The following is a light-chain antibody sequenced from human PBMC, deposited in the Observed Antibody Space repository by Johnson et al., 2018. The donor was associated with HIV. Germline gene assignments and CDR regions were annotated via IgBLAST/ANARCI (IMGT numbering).Light chain of an antibody. CDR2: ENN. J-gene: IGLJ1*01. CDR3: GTWDSSLSVV. Sequence: QSILTQPPSVSAAPGQKVTISCSGSSSNIGNNYVSWYQQLPGTAPKLLIYENNKRPSGIPDRFSGSKYGTSATLGITGLQTGDEADYYCGTWDSSLSVVFGTGTKVTVL. V-gene: IGLV1-51*02. CDR1: SSNIGNNY.